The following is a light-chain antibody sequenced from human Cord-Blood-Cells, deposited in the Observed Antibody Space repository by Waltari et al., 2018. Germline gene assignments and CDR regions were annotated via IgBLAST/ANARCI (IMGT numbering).Light chain of an antibody. J-gene: IGLJ3*02. CDR2: DVS. V-gene: IGLV2-11*01. CDR1: RSDVGGYNY. CDR3: CSYAGSYTWV. Sequence: QSALTHPRSVSVSPGQSVTISCTGTRSDVGGYNYVSWYQQHPGKAPKLMISDVSKRPSGVPDLFSGSKSGNTASLTISGLQAEDEADYYCCSYAGSYTWVFGGGTKLTVL.